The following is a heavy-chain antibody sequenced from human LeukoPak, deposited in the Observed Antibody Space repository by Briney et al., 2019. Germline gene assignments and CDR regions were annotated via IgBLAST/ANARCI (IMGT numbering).Heavy chain of an antibody. V-gene: IGHV4-59*12. CDR2: IYYRGTA. Sequence: PSETLSLTCTVSGDSIDSYYWSWIRQPPGKGLEWIGYIYYRGTASYNPFLKSRVTISVDTSKNQFSLKLNSVTAADTAVYYCARLPRYGGYDHFDYWGQGILVIVSS. D-gene: IGHD5-12*01. CDR1: GDSIDSYY. J-gene: IGHJ4*02. CDR3: ARLPRYGGYDHFDY.